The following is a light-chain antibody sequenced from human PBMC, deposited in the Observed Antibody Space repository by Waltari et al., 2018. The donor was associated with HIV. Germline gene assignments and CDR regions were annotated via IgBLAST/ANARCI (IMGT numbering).Light chain of an antibody. CDR1: QDINRW. Sequence: DIQMTQSPSSVSASVGDRVTITCRASQDINRWLAWYQQKPGRATKLLIYAASRLQSGVPSRFPGSGSGTDFTLNISSLQPEDFATYYCQQADSFPRNFGPGTRLEI. V-gene: IGKV1-12*01. CDR2: AAS. J-gene: IGKJ5*01. CDR3: QQADSFPRN.